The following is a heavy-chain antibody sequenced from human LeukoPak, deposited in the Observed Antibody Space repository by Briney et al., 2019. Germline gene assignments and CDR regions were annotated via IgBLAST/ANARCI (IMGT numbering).Heavy chain of an antibody. D-gene: IGHD4-17*01. CDR2: IIPIFGTA. CDR3: ASEYGPGVDY. Sequence: SVKVSCKASGGTFSSYAISWVRQAPGQGLEWMGGIIPIFGTANYAQKFQGRVTITADESTSTVYMELSSLRSEDTPVYYCASEYGPGVDYWGQGTLVTVSS. J-gene: IGHJ4*02. V-gene: IGHV1-69*13. CDR1: GGTFSSYA.